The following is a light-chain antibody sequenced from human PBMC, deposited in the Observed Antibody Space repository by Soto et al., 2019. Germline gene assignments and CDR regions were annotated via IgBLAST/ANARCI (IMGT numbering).Light chain of an antibody. Sequence: QSVLTQPRSVSGSPVQSVTISCTVTSSNVGGYNYVSWYQQLPGKAPKLMVYDVSKRPSGVPDRFSGSKSGNTASLTISGLQAEDEADYYCCSYAGSYIYVFGTGTKVTVL. CDR1: SSNVGGYNY. CDR2: DVS. CDR3: CSYAGSYIYV. V-gene: IGLV2-11*01. J-gene: IGLJ1*01.